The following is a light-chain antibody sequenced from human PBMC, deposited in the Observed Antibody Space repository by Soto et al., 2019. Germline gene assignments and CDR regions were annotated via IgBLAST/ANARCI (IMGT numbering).Light chain of an antibody. Sequence: QSALTQPASVSGSPGQSITISRTGTSSDVGSYNLVSWYQQHPSKVPKLMIYEVSKRPSGVSNRFSGSKSGNTASLTISGLQAEDEADYYCCSYAGSSTYVVFGGGTKLPS. V-gene: IGLV2-23*02. CDR2: EVS. CDR1: SSDVGSYNL. CDR3: CSYAGSSTYVV. J-gene: IGLJ2*01.